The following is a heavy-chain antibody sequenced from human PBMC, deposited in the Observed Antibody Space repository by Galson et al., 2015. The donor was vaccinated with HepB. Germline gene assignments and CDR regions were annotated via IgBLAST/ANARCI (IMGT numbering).Heavy chain of an antibody. CDR1: GCTFSSYA. V-gene: IGHV1-69*13. Sequence: SVKVSCKASGCTFSSYAISWVRQAPGQGLEWMGVIIPSFGTANYAQKLQGRVTITADESTSTVYMELSSLRSEDTAVYYCASNSGSYLFPPPTSALDYWGQGTLVTVSS. CDR2: IIPSFGTA. J-gene: IGHJ4*02. D-gene: IGHD1-26*01. CDR3: ASNSGSYLFPPPTSALDY.